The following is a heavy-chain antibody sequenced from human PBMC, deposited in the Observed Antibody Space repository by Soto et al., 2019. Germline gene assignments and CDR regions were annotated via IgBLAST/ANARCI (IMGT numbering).Heavy chain of an antibody. J-gene: IGHJ4*02. Sequence: GGSLRLSCAASGFTFSSYAMSWVRQAPGKGLEWVSAISGDGGSTYYADSVKGRFTISRDNSKNTLYLQMNSLRAEDTAVYYCAKDLGPPYSKSSGRFDSWGQGALVTVSS. CDR1: GFTFSSYA. CDR2: ISGDGGST. CDR3: AKDLGPPYSKSSGRFDS. V-gene: IGHV3-23*01. D-gene: IGHD6-6*01.